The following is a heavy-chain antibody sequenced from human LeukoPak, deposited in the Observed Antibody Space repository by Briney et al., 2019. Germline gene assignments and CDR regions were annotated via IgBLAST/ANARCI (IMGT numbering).Heavy chain of an antibody. D-gene: IGHD2-2*01. J-gene: IGHJ4*02. CDR2: IYSGGST. CDR1: GFTVSSNY. Sequence: GGSLRLSCAASGFTVSSNYMSWVRQAPGKGLEWVSVIYSGGSTYYADSVKGRFTISRDNSKNTLYLQMNSLRAEDTAVYYCAKLVVVPAAMHYWGQGTLVTVSS. V-gene: IGHV3-53*01. CDR3: AKLVVVPAAMHY.